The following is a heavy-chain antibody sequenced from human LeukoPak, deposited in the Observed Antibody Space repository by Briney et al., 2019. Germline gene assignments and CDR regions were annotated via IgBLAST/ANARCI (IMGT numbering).Heavy chain of an antibody. CDR1: GGSFSGYY. Sequence: SETLSLTCAVYGGSFSGYYWSWIRQPPGKGLEWIGEINHSGSTNYNPSLKSRVTISVDTSKNQFSLKLSSVTAADTAVYYCARTLRWKFDYWGQGTLVTASS. V-gene: IGHV4-34*01. J-gene: IGHJ4*02. CDR2: INHSGST. CDR3: ARTLRWKFDY. D-gene: IGHD4-23*01.